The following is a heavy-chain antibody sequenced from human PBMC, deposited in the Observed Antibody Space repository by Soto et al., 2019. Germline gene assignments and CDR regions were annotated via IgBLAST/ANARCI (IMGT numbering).Heavy chain of an antibody. CDR1: GFTFSSYA. CDR2: ISSNGGST. CDR3: VKTTGYCSSTSCYFFDY. Sequence: GGSLRLSCSASGFTFSSYAMHWVRQAPGKGLEYVSAISSNGGSTYYADSVKGRFTISRDNSKNTLYLQMSSLRAEDTAVYYCVKTTGYCSSTSCYFFDYWGQGTLVTVSS. D-gene: IGHD2-2*01. V-gene: IGHV3-64D*08. J-gene: IGHJ4*02.